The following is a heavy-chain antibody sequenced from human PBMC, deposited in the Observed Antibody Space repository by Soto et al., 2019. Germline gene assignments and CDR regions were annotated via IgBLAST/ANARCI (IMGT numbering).Heavy chain of an antibody. CDR2: IYYSGST. J-gene: IGHJ3*02. D-gene: IGHD2-21*02. CDR1: GGSISSSSYY. Sequence: SETLSLTCTVSGGSISSSSYYWGWIRQPPGKGLEWIGSIYYSGSTYYNPSLKSRVTISVDTSKNQFSLKLSSVTAADTAVYYCAGLVRMRVVVTGGADAFDIWGQGTMVTVSS. V-gene: IGHV4-39*01. CDR3: AGLVRMRVVVTGGADAFDI.